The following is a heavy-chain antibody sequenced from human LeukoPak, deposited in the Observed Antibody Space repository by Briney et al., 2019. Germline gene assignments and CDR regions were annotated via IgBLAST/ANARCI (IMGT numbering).Heavy chain of an antibody. J-gene: IGHJ2*01. CDR3: AKDRASSWWYFDL. Sequence: TGGSLRLSCAASGFTFKSYAMTWVRQAPGRGLKWVSSISSSSSYIYYADSVKGRFTISRDNSKNTLYLQMSSLRAEDTAVYYCAKDRASSWWYFDLWGRGTLVTVSS. CDR2: ISSSSSYI. V-gene: IGHV3-23*01. D-gene: IGHD1-26*01. CDR1: GFTFKSYA.